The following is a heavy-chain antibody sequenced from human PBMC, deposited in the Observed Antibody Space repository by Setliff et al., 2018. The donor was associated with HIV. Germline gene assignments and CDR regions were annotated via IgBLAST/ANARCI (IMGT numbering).Heavy chain of an antibody. Sequence: GESLKISCAASGFTFSTYGMHWVRQAPGKGLEWVAVIWYDGSHKYYADSVKGRFTISRDNSKNTLYLQMNSLRTEDKAVYYCARAITFGGVIVHWGQGTLVTVSS. V-gene: IGHV3-33*01. D-gene: IGHD3-16*02. CDR1: GFTFSTYG. CDR2: IWYDGSHK. CDR3: ARAITFGGVIVH. J-gene: IGHJ4*02.